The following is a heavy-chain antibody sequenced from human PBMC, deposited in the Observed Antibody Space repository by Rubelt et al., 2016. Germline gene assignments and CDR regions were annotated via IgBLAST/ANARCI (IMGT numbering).Heavy chain of an antibody. Sequence: EVQLLESGGGLVQPGGSLRLSCVAPGFNFNNNAMSWVRQAPGKGLEWVSGLSGSGGSTSYADPVKGRFTISRDNYKNTLYLQMNRLRVEDTAVYYCARALGGGDDYWGPGTLITVSS. J-gene: IGHJ4*02. CDR1: GFNFNNNA. D-gene: IGHD3-16*01. V-gene: IGHV3-23*01. CDR2: LSGSGGST. CDR3: ARALGGGDDY.